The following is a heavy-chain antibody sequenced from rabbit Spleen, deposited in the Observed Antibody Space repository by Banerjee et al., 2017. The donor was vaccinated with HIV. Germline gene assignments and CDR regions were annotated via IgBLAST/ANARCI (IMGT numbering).Heavy chain of an antibody. V-gene: IGHV1S40*01. CDR3: FRESDSSGSRHGIDF. CDR1: GLSFSSRDG. D-gene: IGHD1-1*01. CDR2: IDGVTTDTV. Sequence: QSLEESGGGLVQPGASLTLTCTASGLSFSSRDGMCWVRQAPGKGLEWIACIDGVTTDTVNSVSGGRGPVRISKSTTTTATVQMHRPSVADADTYSCFRESDSSGSRHGIDFWGQGTLVTVS. J-gene: IGHJ6*01.